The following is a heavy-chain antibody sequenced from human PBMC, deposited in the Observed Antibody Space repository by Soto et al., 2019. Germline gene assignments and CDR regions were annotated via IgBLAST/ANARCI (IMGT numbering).Heavy chain of an antibody. J-gene: IGHJ3*02. D-gene: IGHD2-21*01. CDR2: VSDNGGSRGGT. CDR3: ARAKAVVIAALDI. CDR1: GFMFNNSA. V-gene: IGHV3-23*01. Sequence: GGSLRLSCKASGFMFNNSAMTWARQAPGQGLQWVASVSDNGGSRGGTYYADSVKGRFTISRDNSKNTLYLQLDSPTGADTAVYYCARAKAVVIAALDIWGQGTMVTVSS.